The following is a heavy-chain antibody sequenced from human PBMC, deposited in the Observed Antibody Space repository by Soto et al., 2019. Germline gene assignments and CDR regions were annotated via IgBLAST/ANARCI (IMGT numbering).Heavy chain of an antibody. V-gene: IGHV1-8*01. Sequence: WASVKVSCKASGYTFTSYDINWVRQATGQGLGWMGWMNPNSGNTGYAQKFQGRVTMTRNTSISTAYMELSSLRSEDTAVYYCATGYYDFWSGYFSDYYYGMDVWGQGTTVTVSS. CDR1: GYTFTSYD. D-gene: IGHD3-3*01. J-gene: IGHJ6*02. CDR2: MNPNSGNT. CDR3: ATGYYDFWSGYFSDYYYGMDV.